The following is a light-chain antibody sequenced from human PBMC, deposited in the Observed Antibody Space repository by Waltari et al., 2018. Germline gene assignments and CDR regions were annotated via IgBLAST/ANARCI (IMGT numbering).Light chain of an antibody. Sequence: DIVMTQSPDSLAVSLGERATINCKSSQCVFHPNNKNYLAWYQQKPGQPPKLLIYWASTRESGVPDRFSGSGSGTDFTLAISSLQAEDVAVYYCQQYYSTPNTFGQGTKVEIK. CDR3: QQYYSTPNT. J-gene: IGKJ2*01. CDR2: WAS. V-gene: IGKV4-1*01. CDR1: QCVFHPNNKNY.